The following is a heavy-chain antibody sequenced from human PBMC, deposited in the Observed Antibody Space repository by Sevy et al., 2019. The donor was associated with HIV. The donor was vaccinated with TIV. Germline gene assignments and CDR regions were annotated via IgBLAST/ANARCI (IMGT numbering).Heavy chain of an antibody. V-gene: IGHV4-4*07. Sequence: SETLSLICTVSGGSISGYYWSWIRQPAGKGLEWIGRIYSNGRSNYHPSLKRRVTMSVDTSKNKFSLRLSSVTAADTAVYVCAREADGYNYVAEFWGQGTLVTVSS. CDR3: AREADGYNYVAEF. CDR2: IYSNGRS. J-gene: IGHJ4*02. D-gene: IGHD5-12*01. CDR1: GGSISGYY.